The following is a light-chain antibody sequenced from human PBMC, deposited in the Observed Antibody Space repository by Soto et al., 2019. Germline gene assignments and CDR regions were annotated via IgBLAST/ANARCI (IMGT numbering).Light chain of an antibody. V-gene: IGKV3D-7*01. CDR2: GAS. CDR1: QSIISSY. J-gene: IGKJ5*01. CDR3: QQRSNWPPIT. Sequence: EVVLTQSPATLSLFPGEGATLSCRVSQSIISSYLSWYQQRPGQAPRLLIYGASTRATGIPARFSGSGRGSGTDFTLTISSLQPEDFAVYYCQQRSNWPPITFGQGTRLEIK.